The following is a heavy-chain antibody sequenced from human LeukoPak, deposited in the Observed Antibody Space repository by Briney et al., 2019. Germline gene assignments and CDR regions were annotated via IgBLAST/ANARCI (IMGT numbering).Heavy chain of an antibody. CDR2: IYPGDSDT. D-gene: IGHD6-6*01. CDR1: GYSFTSYW. Sequence: GASLQISCKGSGYSFTSYWIGWVRPLPGKGLEWMGIIYPGDSDTRYSPSFQGQVTISADKSISTAYLQWSSLKASDTAMYYCARLRGSIAAREGDYWGQGTLVTVSS. CDR3: ARLRGSIAAREGDY. V-gene: IGHV5-51*01. J-gene: IGHJ4*02.